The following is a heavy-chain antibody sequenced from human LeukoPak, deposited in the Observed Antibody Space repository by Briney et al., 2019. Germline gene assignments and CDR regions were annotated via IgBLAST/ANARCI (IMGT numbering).Heavy chain of an antibody. J-gene: IGHJ4*02. CDR1: GFTFSSYG. D-gene: IGHD6-13*01. V-gene: IGHV3-23*01. Sequence: GSLRLSCAASGFTFSSYGMHWVRQAPGKGLEWVSAISGSGGSTYYADSVKGRLTISRDNSKNTLYLQMNSLRAEDTAIYYCAKSSSSWYRFDYWGQGILVTVSS. CDR3: AKSSSSWYRFDY. CDR2: ISGSGGST.